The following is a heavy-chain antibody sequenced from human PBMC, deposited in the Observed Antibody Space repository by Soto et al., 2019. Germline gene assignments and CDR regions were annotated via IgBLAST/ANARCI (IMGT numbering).Heavy chain of an antibody. CDR2: IYYSGST. CDR1: GGSISSGDYF. J-gene: IGHJ4*02. CDR3: ARGPITGTTDS. Sequence: KTSETLSLTCNVSGGSISSGDYFWNWIRQPPGKGLEWIGYIYYSGSTYYKPSLRSRVTMSIDTSKNQFSLKLGSVTAADTAVYYCARGPITGTTDSWGQGTLVTV. D-gene: IGHD1-7*01. V-gene: IGHV4-30-4*01.